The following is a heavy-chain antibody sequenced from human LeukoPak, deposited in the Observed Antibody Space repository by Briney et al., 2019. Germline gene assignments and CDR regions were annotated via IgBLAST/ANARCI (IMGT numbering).Heavy chain of an antibody. D-gene: IGHD5-18*01. Sequence: GGSLRLSCATSGFTFEDYGMSGVRQVPGKGLEWVSGINWHGGATCYADSVRGRFTISRDTAKNSLYLDMSSLRVDDTALYYCAVSVGAHKAMVLTWGHGTLVTVSS. J-gene: IGHJ5*01. CDR2: INWHGGAT. V-gene: IGHV3-20*04. CDR3: AVSVGAHKAMVLT. CDR1: GFTFEDYG.